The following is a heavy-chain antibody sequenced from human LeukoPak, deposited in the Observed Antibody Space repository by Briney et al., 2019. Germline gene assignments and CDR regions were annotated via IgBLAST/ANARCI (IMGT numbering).Heavy chain of an antibody. Sequence: ASVKVSCKASVPTFTSYAINWVRQAPGQGLEWMGGFIPIFGSPTYAQKFQGRVTFTTDESTYTAYMELSNLRSDDTAVFYCAGFFYDSSGAAFDLWGQGTMVTVSS. CDR3: AGFFYDSSGAAFDL. CDR1: VPTFTSYA. D-gene: IGHD3-22*01. J-gene: IGHJ3*01. V-gene: IGHV1-69*05. CDR2: FIPIFGSP.